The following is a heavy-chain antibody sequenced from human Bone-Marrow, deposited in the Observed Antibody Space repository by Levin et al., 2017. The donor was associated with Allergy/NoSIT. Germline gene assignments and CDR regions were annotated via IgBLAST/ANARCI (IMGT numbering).Heavy chain of an antibody. J-gene: IGHJ5*02. CDR1: GGSISSYY. D-gene: IGHD2-21*01. CDR3: ARDVAEFDP. CDR2: IYYSGST. Sequence: PSETLSLTCTVSGGSISSYYWSWIRQPPGKGLEWIGYIYYSGSTNYNPSLKSRVTISVDTSKNQFSLKLSSVTAADTAVYYCARDVAEFDPWGQGTLVTVSS. V-gene: IGHV4-59*01.